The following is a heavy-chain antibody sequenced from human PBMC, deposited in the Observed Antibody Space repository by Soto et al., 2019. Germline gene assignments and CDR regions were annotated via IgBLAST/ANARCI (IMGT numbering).Heavy chain of an antibody. CDR1: GYSFTTYW. CDR2: IYPGDSET. V-gene: IGHV5-51*01. CDR3: ARHGYDSSGYYIPDAFDI. D-gene: IGHD3-22*01. J-gene: IGHJ3*02. Sequence: ESLKISYKVSGYSFTTYWIGWVRQMPGKGLEWMGIIYPGDSETRYSPSFQGQVTISADKSISTAYLQWSSLKASDSAMYYCARHGYDSSGYYIPDAFDIWGQGTMVTVSS.